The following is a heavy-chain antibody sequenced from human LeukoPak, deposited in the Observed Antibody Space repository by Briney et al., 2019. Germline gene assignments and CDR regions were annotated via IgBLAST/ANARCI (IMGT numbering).Heavy chain of an antibody. CDR2: IYHSGST. CDR3: ARQNSYYDFWSGYYWRAIGDVGGRYYFDY. Sequence: PSETLSLTCAVSGYSISSGYYWGWIRQPPGKGLEWIGRIYHSGSTSYTPSLKSRVTISVDTSKNQFSLKLSSVTAADTAVYYCARQNSYYDFWSGYYWRAIGDVGGRYYFDYWGQGTLVTVSS. V-gene: IGHV4-38-2*01. D-gene: IGHD3-3*01. CDR1: GYSISSGYY. J-gene: IGHJ4*02.